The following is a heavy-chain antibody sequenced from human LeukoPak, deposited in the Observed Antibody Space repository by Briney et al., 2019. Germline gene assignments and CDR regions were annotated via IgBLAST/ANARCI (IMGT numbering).Heavy chain of an antibody. D-gene: IGHD2-2*01. CDR3: ARGVDCSSTSCSFDY. V-gene: IGHV4-34*01. J-gene: IGHJ4*02. CDR2: ISHSGST. Sequence: SETLSLTCAVYGGSFSGYYWSWIRQPPGKRLEWIGEISHSGSTNYNPSLKSRVTISVDTSKNQFSLKLSSVTAADTAVYYCARGVDCSSTSCSFDYWGQGTLVTVSS. CDR1: GGSFSGYY.